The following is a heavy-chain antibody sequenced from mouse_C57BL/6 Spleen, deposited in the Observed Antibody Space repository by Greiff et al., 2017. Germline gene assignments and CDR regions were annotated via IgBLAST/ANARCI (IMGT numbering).Heavy chain of an antibody. CDR3: ASSILLPYFDY. CDR2: INPSNGGT. D-gene: IGHD1-1*01. CDR1: GYTFTSYW. V-gene: IGHV1-53*01. Sequence: QVQLQQPGAELVKPGASVKLSCKASGYTFTSYWMHWVKQRPGQGLEWIGNINPSNGGTYYNEKFKSKATMTVDKSSSTAYMQLSCLPSEDSAFYYYASSILLPYFDYWGQVTTLTVSS. J-gene: IGHJ2*01.